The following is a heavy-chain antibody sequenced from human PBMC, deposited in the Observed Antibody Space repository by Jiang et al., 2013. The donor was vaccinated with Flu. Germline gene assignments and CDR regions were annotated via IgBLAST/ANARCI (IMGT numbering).Heavy chain of an antibody. CDR2: INPSGGST. V-gene: IGHV1-46*01. CDR3: ARDRRSDVLRYFDWLPDNLYYYYYGMDV. J-gene: IGHJ6*04. CDR1: GYTFTSYY. D-gene: IGHD3-9*01. Sequence: GAEVKKPRASVKVSCKASGYTFTSYYMHWVRQAPGQGLEWMGIINPSGGSTSYAQKFQGRVTMTRDTSTSTVYMELSSLRSEDTAVYYCARDRRSDVLRYFDWLPDNLYYYYYGMDVVGKGTTVHRL.